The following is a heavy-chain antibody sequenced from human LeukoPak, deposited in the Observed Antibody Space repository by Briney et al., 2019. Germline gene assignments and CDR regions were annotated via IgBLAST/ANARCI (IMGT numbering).Heavy chain of an antibody. CDR1: GGSIISNTYC. J-gene: IGHJ3*02. D-gene: IGHD3-10*01. CDR3: ARLFPLMVRGVSDAFDI. Sequence: PSETLSLTCTVSGGSIISNTYCWGWIRQPPGKGLEWIGSFCYSGSTYSNPSLKSRVTISVDTSKYQFSLELSSVTAADTAVYYCARLFPLMVRGVSDAFDIWGQGTMVTVSS. V-gene: IGHV4-39*01. CDR2: FCYSGST.